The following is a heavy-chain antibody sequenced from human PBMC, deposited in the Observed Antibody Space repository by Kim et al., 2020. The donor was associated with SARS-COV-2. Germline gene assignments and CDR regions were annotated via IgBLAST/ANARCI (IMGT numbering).Heavy chain of an antibody. J-gene: IGHJ6*02. CDR2: INHSGST. V-gene: IGHV4-34*01. D-gene: IGHD3-22*01. CDR1: GGSFSGYY. CDR3: ARGYYYDSSGYSTMYYYYYGMDV. Sequence: SETLSLTCAVYGGSFSGYYWSWIRQPPGKGLEWIGEINHSGSTNYNPSLKRRVTISVDTSKNQFPLKLSSVTAADTAVYYCARGYYYDSSGYSTMYYYYYGMDVWGQGTPVTVSS.